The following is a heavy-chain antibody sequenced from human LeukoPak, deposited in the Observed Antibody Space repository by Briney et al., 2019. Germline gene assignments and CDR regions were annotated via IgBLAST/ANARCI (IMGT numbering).Heavy chain of an antibody. Sequence: PGRSLRLSCTASGFTFGDYAMSWVRQAPGKGLEWVGFIRSKAYGGTTEYAASVKGRFTISRDDSKSIAYLQMNSLKTEETAVYYCTKESSGWYEGWFDPWGQGTLVTVSS. CDR1: GFTFGDYA. V-gene: IGHV3-49*04. J-gene: IGHJ5*02. CDR2: IRSKAYGGTT. D-gene: IGHD6-19*01. CDR3: TKESSGWYEGWFDP.